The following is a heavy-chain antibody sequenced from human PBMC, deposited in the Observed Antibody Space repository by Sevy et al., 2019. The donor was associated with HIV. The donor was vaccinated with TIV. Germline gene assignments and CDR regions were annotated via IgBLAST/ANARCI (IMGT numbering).Heavy chain of an antibody. J-gene: IGHJ4*02. CDR2: ISSSGSTI. CDR3: VRDGLITMITFDY. D-gene: IGHD3-22*01. V-gene: IGHV3-48*03. CDR1: GFTFSSYE. Sequence: GGSLRLSCAASGFTFSSYEMNWVRQAPGKGLEWVSYISSSGSTIYYADSVKGRFTISRDKAKNSLYLQMNSLRAEDTAVYYCVRDGLITMITFDYWGQGTLVTVSS.